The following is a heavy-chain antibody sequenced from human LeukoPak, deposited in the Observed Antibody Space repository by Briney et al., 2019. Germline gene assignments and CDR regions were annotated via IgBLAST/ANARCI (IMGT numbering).Heavy chain of an antibody. J-gene: IGHJ6*03. Sequence: SETLSLTCTVSGGSISSYYWSWIRQPPGKGLEWIGYIYYSGSTNYNPSLKSRVTISVDTSKNQFTLKLSSVTAEDTAVYYCARDEGTSSTYYMDVWGKGTTVTVSS. CDR2: IYYSGST. V-gene: IGHV4-59*12. D-gene: IGHD2-2*01. CDR3: ARDEGTSSTYYMDV. CDR1: GGSISSYY.